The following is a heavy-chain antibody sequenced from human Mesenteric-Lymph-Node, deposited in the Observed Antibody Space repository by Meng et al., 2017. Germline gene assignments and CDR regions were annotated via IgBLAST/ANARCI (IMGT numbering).Heavy chain of an antibody. CDR1: GGSISSGDSY. V-gene: IGHV4-30-4*01. CDR3: ARDLGVATSIAGFVY. J-gene: IGHJ4*02. CDR2: IYYSGST. Sequence: QVQLQESGPGLVKPSQTLTRSRTVSGGSISSGDSYWSWIRQPPGKGLEWIGYIYYSGSTYYNPSLKSRVTISVDTSKNQFSLRLSSVTAADTAVYYCARDLGVATSIAGFVYWGQGTLVTVSS. D-gene: IGHD5-12*01.